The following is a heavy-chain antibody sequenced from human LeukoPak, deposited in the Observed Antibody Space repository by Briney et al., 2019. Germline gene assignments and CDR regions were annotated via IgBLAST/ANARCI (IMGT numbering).Heavy chain of an antibody. CDR1: GFTFSSYG. CDR3: RGYYYDSSGSRGEAFDI. Sequence: QPGGSLRLSCAASGFTFSSYGMHWVRQAPGKGLEWVAVISYDGSNKYYADSVKGRFTISRDNSKNTLYLQMNSLRAEDTAVYYCRGYYYDSSGSRGEAFDIWGQGTMVTVSS. J-gene: IGHJ3*02. CDR2: ISYDGSNK. V-gene: IGHV3-30*19. D-gene: IGHD3-22*01.